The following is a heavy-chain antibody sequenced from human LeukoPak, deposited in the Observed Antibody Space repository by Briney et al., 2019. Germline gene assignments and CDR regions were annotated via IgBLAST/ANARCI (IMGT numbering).Heavy chain of an antibody. Sequence: GGSLRLSCAASGFTVSSNYMSWVRQAPGKGLEWVSVIYSGGSTYYADSVKGRFTISRDNSKNTLYLQMNSLRAEDTAVYYCAKDAPLYYGMDVWGQGTTVTVSS. CDR1: GFTVSSNY. V-gene: IGHV3-66*01. CDR2: IYSGGST. CDR3: AKDAPLYYGMDV. J-gene: IGHJ6*02.